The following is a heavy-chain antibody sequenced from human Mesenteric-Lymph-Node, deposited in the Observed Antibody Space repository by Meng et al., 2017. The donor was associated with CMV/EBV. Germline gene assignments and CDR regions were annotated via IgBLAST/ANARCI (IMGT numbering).Heavy chain of an antibody. CDR1: GFTFSSYW. J-gene: IGHJ4*02. Sequence: GESLKISCAASGFTFSSYWMSWVRQAPGKGLEWVANIKQDGSEKYYVDSVKGRFTISRDNAKNSLYLQMNSLRAEDTAVYYCARAFSSTIFGVVIIYYFDYWGQGTLVTVSS. V-gene: IGHV3-7*01. D-gene: IGHD3-3*01. CDR2: IKQDGSEK. CDR3: ARAFSSTIFGVVIIYYFDY.